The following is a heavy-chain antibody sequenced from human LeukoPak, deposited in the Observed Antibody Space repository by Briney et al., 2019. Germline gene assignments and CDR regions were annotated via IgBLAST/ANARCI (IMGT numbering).Heavy chain of an antibody. CDR2: IYYSGST. D-gene: IGHD4-11*01. CDR1: GGSLGTYY. CDR3: ARCNSRDYYYRVDV. J-gene: IGHJ6*02. V-gene: IGHV4-59*01. Sequence: PSETLSLTCTVSGGSLGTYYWSWIRQPPGKGLEWIGYIYYSGSTNSNPSLKSRATLSVDTSKNHLSLQLTSVTAADTAVCYCARCNSRDYYYRVDVWGPGITVTVCS.